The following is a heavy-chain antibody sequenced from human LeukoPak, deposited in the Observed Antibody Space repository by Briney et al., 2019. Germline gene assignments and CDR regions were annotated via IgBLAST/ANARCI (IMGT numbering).Heavy chain of an antibody. CDR3: ARSSYSRSPRVAFDI. D-gene: IGHD6-6*01. V-gene: IGHV4-59*01. CDR2: IDDSGST. J-gene: IGHJ3*02. CDR1: GGSISSYY. Sequence: SETLSLTCTVSGGSISSYYWSWIRQPPGEGLEWIGYIDDSGSTNYNPSLKSRVTISVDTSKNQFSLRLSSVTAADTAVYYCARSSYSRSPRVAFDIWGQGTMVTVSS.